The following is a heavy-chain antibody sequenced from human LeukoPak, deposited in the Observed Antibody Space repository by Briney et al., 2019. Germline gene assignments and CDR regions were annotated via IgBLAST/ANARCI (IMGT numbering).Heavy chain of an antibody. J-gene: IGHJ4*02. D-gene: IGHD6-19*01. CDR2: ISSSSSYI. CDR3: ARDTQAVAGPNDY. V-gene: IGHV3-21*01. CDR1: GFTFSSYS. Sequence: GGSLGLSCAASGFTFSSYSMNWVRQAPGKGLEWVSSISSSSSYIYYADSVKGRFTISRDNAKNSLYLQMNSLRAEDTAVYYCARDTQAVAGPNDYWGQGTLVTVSS.